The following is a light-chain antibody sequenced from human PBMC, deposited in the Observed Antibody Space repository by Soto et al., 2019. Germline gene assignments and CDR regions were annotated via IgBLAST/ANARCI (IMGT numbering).Light chain of an antibody. CDR3: QHYRSAPFT. CDR2: GAS. Sequence: IVLTQSPGILSVSPGERATLACRASQSISSDHLAWYKQRPGQSPRLLSYGASSRTTGVPDRFSGSGSGTDFTLTISRLEPEDFAVYYCQHYRSAPFTFGPGTKVDIK. CDR1: QSISSDH. J-gene: IGKJ3*01. V-gene: IGKV3-20*01.